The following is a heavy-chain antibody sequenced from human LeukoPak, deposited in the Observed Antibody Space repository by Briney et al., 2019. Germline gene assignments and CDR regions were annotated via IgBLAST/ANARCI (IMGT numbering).Heavy chain of an antibody. CDR3: ARGYYGSGSFEDV. CDR1: GFTFSSYA. CDR2: ISYDGSNK. J-gene: IGHJ6*02. D-gene: IGHD3-10*01. Sequence: GGSLRLSCAASGFTFSSYAMHWVRQASGKGLEWVAVISYDGSNKYYADSVKGRFTISRDNSKTTLYLQMNSLRAEDTAVYYCARGYYGSGSFEDVWGQGTTVTVSS. V-gene: IGHV3-30*04.